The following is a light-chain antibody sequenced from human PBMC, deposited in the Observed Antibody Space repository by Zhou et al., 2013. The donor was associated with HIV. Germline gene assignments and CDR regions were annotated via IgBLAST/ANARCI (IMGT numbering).Light chain of an antibody. J-gene: IGKJ5*01. CDR1: QSISSY. CDR3: QQASSFPLT. CDR2: AAS. V-gene: IGKV1-39*01. Sequence: DIQMTQSPSSLSASVGDRVTITCRASQSISSYLNWYQEKPGKAPKLLIYAASTLQSGVPSRFSGSGSGTDFTLTISSLQPEDFATYYCQQASSFPLTFGQGTRLEIK.